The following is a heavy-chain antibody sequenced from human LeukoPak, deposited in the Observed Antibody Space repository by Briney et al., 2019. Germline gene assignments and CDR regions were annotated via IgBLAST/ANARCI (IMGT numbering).Heavy chain of an antibody. Sequence: GGSLRLSCAASGFTFSSYSMNWVRQAPGKGLEWVSSISSSSSYIYYADSVKGRFTISRDNAKNSLYLQMNSLRAEDTAVYYCARGYSSSWLPDLPHWFDPWGQGTLVTVSS. D-gene: IGHD6-13*01. CDR1: GFTFSSYS. CDR2: ISSSSSYI. CDR3: ARGYSSSWLPDLPHWFDP. J-gene: IGHJ5*02. V-gene: IGHV3-21*01.